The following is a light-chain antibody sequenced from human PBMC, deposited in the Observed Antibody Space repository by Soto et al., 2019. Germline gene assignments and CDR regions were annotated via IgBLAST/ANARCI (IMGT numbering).Light chain of an antibody. CDR2: LNSEGSH. CDR3: QTWGTGNQV. Sequence: QPVLTQSPSASASLGASVKLTCTLSSGHGSYAIAWPQQQPEPGPRYLMKLNSEGSHTKGDGIPDRFSGSSSGAERYLTIASLQSEEEDDYYCQTWGTGNQVFGTGTKLTVL. V-gene: IGLV4-69*01. CDR1: SGHGSYA. J-gene: IGLJ1*01.